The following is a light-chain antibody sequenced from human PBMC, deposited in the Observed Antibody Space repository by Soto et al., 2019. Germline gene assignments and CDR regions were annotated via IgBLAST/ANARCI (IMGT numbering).Light chain of an antibody. Sequence: DIQMTQSPSTLSASVGDRVTITCRASQSVSTWLTWYQQKPGKAPKLLIYKASSLESGVPSRFRVSGSGTEFTLTISSLQTDDFATYSCQQYDGYYRTFGQGTKLEIK. CDR1: QSVSTW. V-gene: IGKV1-5*03. CDR2: KAS. J-gene: IGKJ2*01. CDR3: QQYDGYYRT.